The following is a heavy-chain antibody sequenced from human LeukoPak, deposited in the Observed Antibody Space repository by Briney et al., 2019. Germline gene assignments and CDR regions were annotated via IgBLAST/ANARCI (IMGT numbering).Heavy chain of an antibody. CDR1: GYTFTSYY. D-gene: IGHD2-15*01. J-gene: IGHJ4*02. CDR3: ARDLGSVVVVAALDY. Sequence: ASVKVSCKASGYTFTSYYMHWVRQAPGQGLEWMGIINPSGGGTSYAQKFQGRVTMTRDTSTSTVYMELSSLRSEDTAVYYCARDLGSVVVVAALDYWGQGTLVTVSS. V-gene: IGHV1-46*01. CDR2: INPSGGGT.